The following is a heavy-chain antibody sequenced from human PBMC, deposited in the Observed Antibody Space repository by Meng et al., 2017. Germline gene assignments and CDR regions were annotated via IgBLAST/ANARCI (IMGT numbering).Heavy chain of an antibody. D-gene: IGHD7-27*01. CDR1: GGSISSSNW. Sequence: GHLQRPGPGLVQPSGALCLPCASPGGSISSSNWWGWVRQPPGKGLEWIGEIYHSGSTNYNPSLKSRVTISVDKSKNQFSLKLSSVTAADTAVYYCARDGRSWDWGQGTLVTVSS. V-gene: IGHV4-4*02. CDR2: IYHSGST. CDR3: ARDGRSWD. J-gene: IGHJ4*02.